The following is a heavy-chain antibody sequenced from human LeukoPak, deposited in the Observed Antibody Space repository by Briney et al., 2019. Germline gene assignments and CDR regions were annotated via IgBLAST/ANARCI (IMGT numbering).Heavy chain of an antibody. CDR2: IYHSGST. D-gene: IGHD2-15*01. J-gene: IGHJ4*02. CDR3: ARVGYCSGGSCYSEGIEY. V-gene: IGHV4-4*02. Sequence: PSETLSLTCAVSGGSISSSNWWSWVRQPPGKGLEWIGEIYHSGSTNYNPSLKSRVTISVDKSKNQFSLKLSSVTAADTAVYYCARVGYCSGGSCYSEGIEYWGQGTLVTVSS. CDR1: GGSISSSNW.